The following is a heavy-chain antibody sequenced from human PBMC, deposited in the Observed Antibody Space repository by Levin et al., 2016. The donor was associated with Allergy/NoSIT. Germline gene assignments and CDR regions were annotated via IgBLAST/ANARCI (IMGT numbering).Heavy chain of an antibody. J-gene: IGHJ4*02. Sequence: GESLKISCAASGFTFSSYAMHWVRQAPGKGLEWVAVISYDGSNKYYADSVKGRFTISRDNSKNTLYLQMNSLRAEDTAVHYCARGTADLDSSGGGWGQGTLVTVSS. V-gene: IGHV3-30-3*01. CDR2: ISYDGSNK. CDR1: GFTFSSYA. CDR3: ARGTADLDSSGGG. D-gene: IGHD3-22*01.